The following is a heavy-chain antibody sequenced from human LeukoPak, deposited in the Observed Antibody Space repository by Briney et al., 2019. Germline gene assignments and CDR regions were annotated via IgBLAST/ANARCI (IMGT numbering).Heavy chain of an antibody. D-gene: IGHD3-9*01. CDR2: INPNSGGT. Sequence: GTSVKVSCKASGFTFTSSAMQWVRQAPGQGLEWMGWINPNSGGTNYAQKFQGWVTMTRDTSISTAYMELSRLRSDDTAVYYCARDLRGHFDWLSEYYFDYWGQGTLVTVSS. V-gene: IGHV1-2*04. CDR1: GFTFTSSA. CDR3: ARDLRGHFDWLSEYYFDY. J-gene: IGHJ4*02.